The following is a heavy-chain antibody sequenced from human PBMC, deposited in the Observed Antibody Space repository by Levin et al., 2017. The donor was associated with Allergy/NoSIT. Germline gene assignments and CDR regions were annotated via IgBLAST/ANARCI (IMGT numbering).Heavy chain of an antibody. CDR2: ISSSGSTI. J-gene: IGHJ4*02. CDR1: GFTFSSYE. D-gene: IGHD6-19*01. Sequence: SCAASGFTFSSYEMNWVRQAPGKGLEWVSYISSSGSTIYYADSVKGRFTISRDNAKNSLYLQMNSLRAEDTAVYYCAREYSSGWYLDYWGQGTLVTVSS. V-gene: IGHV3-48*03. CDR3: AREYSSGWYLDY.